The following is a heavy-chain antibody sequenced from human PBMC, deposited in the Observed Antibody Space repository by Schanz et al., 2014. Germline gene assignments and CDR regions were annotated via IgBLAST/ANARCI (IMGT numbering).Heavy chain of an antibody. CDR2: IRADGRMT. Sequence: EVQLVESGGGLVQPGGSLRLSCAASGLTLSDYWMHWVRQAPGKGPEWISHIRADGRMTNYAASVEGRFTISRDNAKNTLYLQMNSVRAEDSAVYYCTRGSGSRSYGWYYDSWGQGTLVTVSS. CDR3: TRGSGSRSYGWYYDS. J-gene: IGHJ4*02. V-gene: IGHV3-74*01. D-gene: IGHD3-10*01. CDR1: GLTLSDYW.